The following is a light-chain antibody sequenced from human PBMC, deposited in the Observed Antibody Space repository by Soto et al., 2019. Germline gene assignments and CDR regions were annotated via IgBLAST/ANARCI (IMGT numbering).Light chain of an antibody. CDR1: QSVSIW. CDR3: QQYNSYTWT. CDR2: KAS. V-gene: IGKV1-5*03. J-gene: IGKJ1*01. Sequence: DIQMTQSPSTLSASVGDRVTITCRASQSVSIWLAWYQQKPGKAPKLLIYKASSLESGVPSRFSGSGSGTEFTLTISSLQPDYFATYYCQQYNSYTWTFGQGTKVEIK.